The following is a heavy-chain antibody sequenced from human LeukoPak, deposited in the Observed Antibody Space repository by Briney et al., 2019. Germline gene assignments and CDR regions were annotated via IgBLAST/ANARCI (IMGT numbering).Heavy chain of an antibody. J-gene: IGHJ4*02. D-gene: IGHD1-26*01. CDR1: GFTFSSYA. V-gene: IGHV3-23*01. CDR3: AKDLVGATGFDY. CDR2: ISGSGGST. Sequence: PGGSLRLSCVVSGFTFSSYAMSWVRQAPGKGLEWVSAISGSGGSTYYADSVKGRFTISRDNSKNTLYLQMNSLRAEDTAVYYCAKDLVGATGFDYWGQGTLVTVSS.